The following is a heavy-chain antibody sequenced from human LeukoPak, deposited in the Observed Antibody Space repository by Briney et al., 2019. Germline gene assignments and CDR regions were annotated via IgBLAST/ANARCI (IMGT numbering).Heavy chain of an antibody. V-gene: IGHV4-61*02. Sequence: SQTLSLTCTVSGGSISSGSYYWRWIRQSAGKGLEWIGRIYTSGSTNYNPSLKSRVTISVDTSKNQFSLKLSSVTAADTAVYYCARSQYYYDSSGFSAFDIWGQGTMVTVSS. CDR1: GGSISSGSYY. J-gene: IGHJ3*02. CDR2: IYTSGST. CDR3: ARSQYYYDSSGFSAFDI. D-gene: IGHD3-22*01.